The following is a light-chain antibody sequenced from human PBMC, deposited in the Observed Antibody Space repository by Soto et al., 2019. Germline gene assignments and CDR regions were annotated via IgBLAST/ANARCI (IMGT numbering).Light chain of an antibody. J-gene: IGKJ5*01. Sequence: EIVLTQSPATLSLSPGERATLSCRASQGVSDHLVWYQQKPGQAPRLLIYDASNRATGIPARFSGSGSGTDFTLTISSLEPEDFAVYYCQQRSNWPPDFGQGTRLEI. CDR2: DAS. CDR3: QQRSNWPPD. CDR1: QGVSDH. V-gene: IGKV3-11*01.